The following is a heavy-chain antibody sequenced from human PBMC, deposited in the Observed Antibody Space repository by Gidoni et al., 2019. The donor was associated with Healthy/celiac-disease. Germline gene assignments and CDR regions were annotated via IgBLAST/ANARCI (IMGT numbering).Heavy chain of an antibody. V-gene: IGHV4-61*02. Sequence: QVQLQESGPGLVKPSQTLSLTCTVSGGSISSGSYYWSWLRQPAGKGLEWIGRIYTSGSTNYNPSLKSRVTISVDTSKNQFSLKLSSVTAADTAVYYCARARIAAAQNWFDPWGQGTLVTVSS. CDR2: IYTSGST. CDR1: GGSISSGSYY. J-gene: IGHJ5*02. CDR3: ARARIAAAQNWFDP. D-gene: IGHD6-13*01.